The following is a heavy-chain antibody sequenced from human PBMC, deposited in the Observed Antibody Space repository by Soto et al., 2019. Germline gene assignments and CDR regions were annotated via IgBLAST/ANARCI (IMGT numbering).Heavy chain of an antibody. J-gene: IGHJ4*02. CDR1: GGSITSSSYY. Sequence: PSETLSLTCTVSGGSITSSSYYWGWIRQPPGKGLEWIGSIDYSGSTYYNPSLKSRVTKSVDTSKNQFSLKLSSVTAADTAVYYCARQGYSGHDPIDYWGQGALVTSPQ. CDR2: IDYSGST. V-gene: IGHV4-39*01. CDR3: ARQGYSGHDPIDY. D-gene: IGHD5-12*01.